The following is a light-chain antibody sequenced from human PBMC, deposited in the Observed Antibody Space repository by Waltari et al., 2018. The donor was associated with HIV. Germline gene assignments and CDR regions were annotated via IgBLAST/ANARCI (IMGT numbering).Light chain of an antibody. Sequence: QSVLTQPPSASGTPGQRVTISCSGSSSNIGSNYVYWYQQLPGTAPKLLIQRKNQRPSGGPDRFSGSKSGTSASLAISGLRSEDEADYYCAAWDDSLSGYVVFGGGTKLTVL. J-gene: IGLJ2*01. CDR2: RKN. V-gene: IGLV1-47*01. CDR1: SSNIGSNY. CDR3: AAWDDSLSGYVV.